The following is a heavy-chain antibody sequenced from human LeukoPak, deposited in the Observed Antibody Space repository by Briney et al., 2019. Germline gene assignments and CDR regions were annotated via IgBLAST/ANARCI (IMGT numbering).Heavy chain of an antibody. CDR3: ARSGFPDAFDI. V-gene: IGHV4-39*01. J-gene: IGHJ3*02. CDR2: IHYSGST. Sequence: PSETLSLTCTVSGGSISSSSYYWGWIRQPPGKGLEWIGSIHYSGSTYYNPSLKSRVPISVDTSKNQFSLKLSSVTAADTAVYYCARSGFPDAFDIWGQGTMVTVSS. D-gene: IGHD1-26*01. CDR1: GGSISSSSYY.